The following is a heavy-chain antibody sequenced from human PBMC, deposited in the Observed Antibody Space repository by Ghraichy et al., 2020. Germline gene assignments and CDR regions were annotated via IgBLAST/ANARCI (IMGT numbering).Heavy chain of an antibody. CDR1: GFSLSNARMG. CDR2: IFSNDET. CDR3: ARLYYYDSSGYPLDY. V-gene: IGHV2-26*01. J-gene: IGHJ4*02. D-gene: IGHD3-22*01. Sequence: SGPTLVKPTETLTLTCTVSGFSLSNARMGVSWIRQPPGKALEWLAHIFSNDETSYSPSLKSRLTISKDTSKSQVVLTMTNMDPVDTATYYCARLYYYDSSGYPLDYWGQGTLVTVSS.